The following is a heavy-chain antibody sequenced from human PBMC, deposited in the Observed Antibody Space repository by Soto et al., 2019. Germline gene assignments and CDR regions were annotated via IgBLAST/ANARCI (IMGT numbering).Heavy chain of an antibody. CDR1: GYTFTSYY. V-gene: IGHV1-46*01. CDR2: INPSGGST. D-gene: IGHD6-6*01. CDR3: ARHQQLDKYYYGMDV. Sequence: QVQLVQSGAEVKKPGASVKVSCKASGYTFTSYYMHWVRQAPGQGLEWMGIINPSGGSTSYAQKFQGRVTMTRDTSTSTVYMELSSLRSEDTAVYYCARHQQLDKYYYGMDVWGQGTTVTVSS. J-gene: IGHJ6*02.